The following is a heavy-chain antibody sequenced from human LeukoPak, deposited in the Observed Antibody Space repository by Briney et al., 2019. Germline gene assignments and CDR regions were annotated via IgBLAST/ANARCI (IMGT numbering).Heavy chain of an antibody. CDR3: ARDPGGNPYFDY. D-gene: IGHD4-23*01. J-gene: IGHJ4*01. CDR1: GYTFTGYY. CDR2: ISASSGGT. Sequence: GSSVPVSCKASGYTFTGYYIHWVRQAPGQGLEWMGWISASSGGTNYAQKFRGRVTMTRDTSISTAYMDLSSLTSDDTAVYYCARDPGGNPYFDYWGQRTLATVSS. V-gene: IGHV1-2*02.